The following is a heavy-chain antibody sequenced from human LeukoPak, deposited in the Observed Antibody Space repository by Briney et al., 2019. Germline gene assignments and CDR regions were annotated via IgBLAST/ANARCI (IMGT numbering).Heavy chain of an antibody. V-gene: IGHV4-4*07. CDR3: ARDVFFRVHNWFDP. D-gene: IGHD2/OR15-2a*01. CDR1: GASISSHY. CDR2: IYNTGSA. Sequence: SETLSLTCNVSGASISSHYWNWIRQPAGKGLEWIGRIYNTGSANYNPSLKSRVTMSLDTSRNQISLKLTSVTAADTAVYYCARDVFFRVHNWFDPWGQGTLVTVSS. J-gene: IGHJ5*02.